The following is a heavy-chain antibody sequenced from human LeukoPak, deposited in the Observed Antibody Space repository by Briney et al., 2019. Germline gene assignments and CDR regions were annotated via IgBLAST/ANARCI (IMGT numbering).Heavy chain of an antibody. V-gene: IGHV3-21*04. Sequence: GGSLRLSCAASGFTFSSYSMNWVRQAPGKGLEWVSSISSSSSSISYADSVMGRFTISRDNAKNSLYLQMTSLRAEDTAEYYCAKSLFTSATGTGRAFHIWGQGTMVTVSS. D-gene: IGHD1-1*01. CDR1: GFTFSSYS. J-gene: IGHJ3*02. CDR2: ISSSSSSI. CDR3: AKSLFTSATGTGRAFHI.